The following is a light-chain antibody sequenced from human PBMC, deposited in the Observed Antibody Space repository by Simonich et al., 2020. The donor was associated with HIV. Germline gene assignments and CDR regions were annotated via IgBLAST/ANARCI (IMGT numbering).Light chain of an antibody. V-gene: IGLV2-14*01. J-gene: IGLJ2*01. Sequence: QSALTQPPSASGSPGQSVTISCTGTSSDVGGYSYVSWYQQHPGKAPKLMFYDVTKRPSGVSNRFAASKSGNTASLTISGLQAEDEADYYCSSYTSFTVVFGGGTKLTVL. CDR1: SSDVGGYSY. CDR3: SSYTSFTVV. CDR2: DVT.